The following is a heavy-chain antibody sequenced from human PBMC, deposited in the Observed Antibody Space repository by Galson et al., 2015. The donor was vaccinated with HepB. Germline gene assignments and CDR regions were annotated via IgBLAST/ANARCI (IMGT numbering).Heavy chain of an antibody. D-gene: IGHD4-17*01. J-gene: IGHJ5*02. CDR2: IYYSGST. V-gene: IGHV4-39*07. Sequence: ETLSLTCTVSGGSISSSSYYWGWIRQPPGKGLEWIGSIYYSGSTYYNPSLKSRVTISVDTSKNQFSLKLSSVTAADTAVYYCAREETTVTTNGCWFDPWGQGTLVTVSS. CDR3: AREETTVTTNGCWFDP. CDR1: GGSISSSSYY.